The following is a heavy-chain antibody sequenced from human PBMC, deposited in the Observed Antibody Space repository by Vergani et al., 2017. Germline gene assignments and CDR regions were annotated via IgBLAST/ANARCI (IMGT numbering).Heavy chain of an antibody. D-gene: IGHD3-22*01. CDR2: ISSSSSYI. CDR3: ARDRAARYYYDSSGYYPDDFDI. Sequence: EVQLVESGGGLVKPGGSLRLSCAASGFTFSSYSMNWVRQAPGKGLEWVSSISSSSSYIYYADSVKGRFTISRDNAKNSLYLQMNSLRAEDTAVYYCARDRAARYYYDSSGYYPDDFDIWGQGTMVTVSS. V-gene: IGHV3-21*01. CDR1: GFTFSSYS. J-gene: IGHJ3*02.